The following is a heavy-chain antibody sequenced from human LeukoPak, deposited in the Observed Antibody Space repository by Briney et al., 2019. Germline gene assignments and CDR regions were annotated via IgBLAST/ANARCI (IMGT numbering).Heavy chain of an antibody. D-gene: IGHD1-26*01. Sequence: GGSLRLSCAASGFTFSSYAMGWVRQAPGSGLEWVSVISGGSGSIYYADSVKGRFTISRDNSKNTLYLQMNSLRAEDTAVYYCAREKVERDYYYYGMDVWGQGTTVTVSS. J-gene: IGHJ6*02. CDR2: ISGGSGSI. V-gene: IGHV3-23*01. CDR3: AREKVERDYYYYGMDV. CDR1: GFTFSSYA.